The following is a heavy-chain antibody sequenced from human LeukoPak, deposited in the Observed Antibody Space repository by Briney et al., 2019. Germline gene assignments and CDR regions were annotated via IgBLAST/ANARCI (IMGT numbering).Heavy chain of an antibody. V-gene: IGHV1-2*02. D-gene: IGHD2-15*01. Sequence: EASVKVSCKASGYTFTGYYMHWVRQAPGQGLEWMGWINPNSGGTNYAQKFQGRVTMTRDTSISTAYMELSRLRSDDTAVYYCAREQAVVAATRGRLWFDPWGQGTLVTVSS. CDR1: GYTFTGYY. CDR3: AREQAVVAATRGRLWFDP. CDR2: INPNSGGT. J-gene: IGHJ5*02.